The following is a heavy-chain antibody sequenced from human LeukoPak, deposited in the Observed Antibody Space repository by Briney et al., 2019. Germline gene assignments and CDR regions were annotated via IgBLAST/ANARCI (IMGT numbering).Heavy chain of an antibody. V-gene: IGHV1-24*01. CDR1: GYTLTELS. CDR3: ATQYSYGSGLDY. J-gene: IGHJ4*02. Sequence: ASVKVSCKVSGYTLTELSMHWVRQAPGKGLEWMGGFDPEDGETIYAQKFQGRVTMTEDTSTDTAYMELSSLRSEDTAVYYCATQYSYGSGLDYWGQGTLVTVSS. D-gene: IGHD5-18*01. CDR2: FDPEDGET.